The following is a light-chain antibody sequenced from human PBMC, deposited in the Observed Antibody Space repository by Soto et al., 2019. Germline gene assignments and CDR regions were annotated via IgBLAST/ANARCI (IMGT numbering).Light chain of an antibody. CDR2: GAS. J-gene: IGKJ1*01. V-gene: IGKV3-15*01. CDR1: QSVYSR. Sequence: ETVMTQSPATLSVSPGERATLSCRASQSVYSRLAWYQQKPGQAPRLLIYGASTRATGIPARFSGSGSGTEFTLTISRLQSEDFAVYYCQQYNNWPPWTFGQGTKVDIK. CDR3: QQYNNWPPWT.